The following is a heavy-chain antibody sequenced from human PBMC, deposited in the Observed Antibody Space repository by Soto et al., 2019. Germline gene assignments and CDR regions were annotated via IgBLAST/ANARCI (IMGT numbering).Heavy chain of an antibody. CDR1: GASITSGGYY. V-gene: IGHV4-31*03. J-gene: IGHJ4*02. CDR2: IYYSGTT. Sequence: ASETLSLTCTFSGASITSGGYYWTWIRQHPGKGLEWIGYIYYSGTTYYNPSLKSRVTISVETSKNQFSLKLSSVTAADTAVYYCARRALYSGYDLYFDYWGQGTLVTVSS. D-gene: IGHD5-12*01. CDR3: ARRALYSGYDLYFDY.